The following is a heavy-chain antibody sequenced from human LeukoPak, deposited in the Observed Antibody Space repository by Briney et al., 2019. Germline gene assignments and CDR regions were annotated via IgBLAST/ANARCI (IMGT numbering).Heavy chain of an antibody. CDR2: IIPIFGTA. D-gene: IGHD2-2*01. Sequence: SVKVSCKASGGTFSSYAVSWVRQAPGQGLEWMGRIIPIFGTANYAQKFQGRVAITTDESTSTAYMELSSLRSEDTAVYYCARDCSSTSCYGQLPSYYFDYWGQGTLVTVSS. CDR1: GGTFSSYA. V-gene: IGHV1-69*05. J-gene: IGHJ4*02. CDR3: ARDCSSTSCYGQLPSYYFDY.